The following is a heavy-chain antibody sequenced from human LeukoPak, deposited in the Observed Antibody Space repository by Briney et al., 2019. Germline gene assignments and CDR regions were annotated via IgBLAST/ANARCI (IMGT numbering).Heavy chain of an antibody. CDR3: ASSGSYRFDY. Sequence: GGSLRLSCAASGFTFSSYCMSWVRQAPGKGLEWVSHITASGTAMFYADSVKGRFTISRDNAKNSLYLQMNSLRDEDTAVYYCASSGSYRFDYWGQGTLVTVSS. V-gene: IGHV3-48*02. J-gene: IGHJ4*02. CDR1: GFTFSSYC. D-gene: IGHD1-26*01. CDR2: ITASGTAM.